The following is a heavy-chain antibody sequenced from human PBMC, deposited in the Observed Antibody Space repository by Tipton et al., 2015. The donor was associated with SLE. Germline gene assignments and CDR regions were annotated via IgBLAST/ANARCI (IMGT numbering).Heavy chain of an antibody. CDR2: FFYSGSS. J-gene: IGHJ4*02. CDR1: GDSITRSY. CDR3: ARRHYSGPFDN. V-gene: IGHV4-59*12. Sequence: TLSLTCTVSGDSITRSYWSWIRQPPGKGLEWIGYFFYSGSSSYNPSLKSRVSFSIDTSKNQFSLKLNSVTAADTAVYYCARRHYSGPFDNWGQGTLVTVSS. D-gene: IGHD5-12*01.